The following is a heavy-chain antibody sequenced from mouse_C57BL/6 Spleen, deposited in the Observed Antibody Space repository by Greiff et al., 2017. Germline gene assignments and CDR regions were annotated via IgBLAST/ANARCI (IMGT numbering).Heavy chain of an antibody. CDR2: IDPANGNT. D-gene: IGHD2-4*01. Sequence: VHVKQSVAELVRPGASVKLSCTASGFNIKNTYMHWVKQRPEQGLEWIGRIDPANGNTKYAPKFQGKATITADTSSNTAYLQLSSLTSEDTAIYYCARGDYDSWYFDVWGTETTVTVSS. V-gene: IGHV14-3*01. CDR1: GFNIKNTY. J-gene: IGHJ1*03. CDR3: ARGDYDSWYFDV.